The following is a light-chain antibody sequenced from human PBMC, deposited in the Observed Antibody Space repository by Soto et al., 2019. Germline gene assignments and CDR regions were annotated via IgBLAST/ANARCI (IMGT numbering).Light chain of an antibody. V-gene: IGKV3-15*01. J-gene: IGKJ1*01. CDR2: GAS. CDR3: QQYNNWPRT. CDR1: QSVSSN. Sequence: EIVVSLSLSTVSVSPRERATLSCSASQSVSSNLAWYQQKPGQAPRLLIYGASTRATGIPARFSGSGSGTEFTLTISSLQSEDFAVYYCQQYNNWPRTVGQVTKV.